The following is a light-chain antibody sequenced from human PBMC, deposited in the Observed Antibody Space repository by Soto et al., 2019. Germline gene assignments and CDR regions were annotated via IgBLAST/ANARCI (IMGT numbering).Light chain of an antibody. CDR3: HQYDSYPYT. Sequence: IKITQSPSSLSASVGDRVTITCRASQSISSFLNWYQQRAGRAPELLIYAASSLQSGVPSRFSGSGSGTEFTLIISGLQPEDFATYYCHQYDSYPYTLGQGTRLENK. CDR2: AAS. J-gene: IGKJ5*01. CDR1: QSISSF. V-gene: IGKV1-16*01.